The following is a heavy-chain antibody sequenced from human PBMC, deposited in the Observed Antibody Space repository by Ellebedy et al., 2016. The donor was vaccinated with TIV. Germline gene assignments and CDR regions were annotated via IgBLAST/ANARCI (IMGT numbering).Heavy chain of an antibody. CDR3: ARDFCSSTSCPFDP. Sequence: ASVKVSCKASGYTFTGYYMHWVRQAPGQGLEWMGWINPNSGGTNYAQKFQGWVTMTRDTSISTAYMELSRLRSDDTAVYYCARDFCSSTSCPFDPWGQGTLVTVSS. CDR1: GYTFTGYY. V-gene: IGHV1-2*04. J-gene: IGHJ5*02. CDR2: INPNSGGT. D-gene: IGHD2-2*01.